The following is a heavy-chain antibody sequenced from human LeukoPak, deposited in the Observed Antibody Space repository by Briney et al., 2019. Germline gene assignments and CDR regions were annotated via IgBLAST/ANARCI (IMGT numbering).Heavy chain of an antibody. J-gene: IGHJ4*02. CDR2: ISSSSSTI. Sequence: PGGSLRLSCAASGFTFSSYSMNWVRQAPGKGLEWVSYISSSSSTIYHADSVKGRFTISRDNAKNSLYLQMNSLRAEDTAVYYCSRDPYSSVCSSYYFDYWGQGTLVTVSS. V-gene: IGHV3-48*01. D-gene: IGHD6-19*01. CDR3: SRDPYSSVCSSYYFDY. CDR1: GFTFSSYS.